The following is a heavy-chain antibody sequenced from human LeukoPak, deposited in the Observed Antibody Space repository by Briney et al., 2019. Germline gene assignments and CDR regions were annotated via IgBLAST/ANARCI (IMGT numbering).Heavy chain of an antibody. CDR1: GFTFSSYA. J-gene: IGHJ6*03. V-gene: IGHV3-23*01. CDR2: ISGSGGST. Sequence: GGSLRLSCAASGFTFSSYAMSWVRQAPGKGLEWVSAISGSGGSTYYADSVKGRFTISRDNSKNTLYLQMNSLRAEGTAVYYCAKRIAVAGMYYYYYMDVWGKGTTVTVSS. CDR3: AKRIAVAGMYYYYYMDV. D-gene: IGHD6-19*01.